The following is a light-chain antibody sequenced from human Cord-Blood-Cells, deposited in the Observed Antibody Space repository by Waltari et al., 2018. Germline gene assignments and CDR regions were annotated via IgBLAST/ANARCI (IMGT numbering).Light chain of an antibody. CDR3: SSYTSSSTRV. J-gene: IGLJ3*02. V-gene: IGLV2-14*01. CDR2: DVS. CDR1: SSDVGGYNY. Sequence: QSALTQPASVSESPGQSITISRTGTSSDVGGYNYVSWYQQHPGKAPNLMIYDVSNRPSGVSNRVSGSKSGNTASLTISGLQAEDEAYYYCSSYTSSSTRVFGGGTKLTVL.